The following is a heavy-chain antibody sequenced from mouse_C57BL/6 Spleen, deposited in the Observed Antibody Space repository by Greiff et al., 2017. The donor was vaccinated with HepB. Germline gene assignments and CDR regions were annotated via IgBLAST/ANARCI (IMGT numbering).Heavy chain of an antibody. V-gene: IGHV1-4*01. J-gene: IGHJ3*01. CDR2: INPSSGYT. Sequence: QVQLKESGAELARPGASVKMSCKASGYTFTSYTMHWVKQRPGQGLEWIGYINPSSGYTKYNQKFKDKATLTADKSSSTAYMQLSSLTSEDSAVYYCARGTYYSNHEGFAYWGQGTLVTVSA. CDR3: ARGTYYSNHEGFAY. D-gene: IGHD2-5*01. CDR1: GYTFTSYT.